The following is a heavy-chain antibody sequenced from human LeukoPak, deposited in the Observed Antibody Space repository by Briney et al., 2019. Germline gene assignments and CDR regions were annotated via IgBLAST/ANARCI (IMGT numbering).Heavy chain of an antibody. Sequence: GGSLRLSCAASGFTFSGYGMHWVRQAPGKGLEWVAVISYDGSNKYYADSVKGRFTISIDNSKNTLYLQMNSLRAEDTAVYYCARDPWPLYNYDFWRGFNWFDPWGQGTLVTVSS. J-gene: IGHJ5*02. CDR1: GFTFSGYG. V-gene: IGHV3-30*19. CDR2: ISYDGSNK. CDR3: ARDPWPLYNYDFWRGFNWFDP. D-gene: IGHD3-3*01.